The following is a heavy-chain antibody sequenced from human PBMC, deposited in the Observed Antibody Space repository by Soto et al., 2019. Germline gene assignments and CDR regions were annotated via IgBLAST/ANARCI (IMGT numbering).Heavy chain of an antibody. D-gene: IGHD3-10*01. J-gene: IGHJ5*02. Sequence: SETLSLTCTVSGGSISSSSYYWGWIRQPPGKGLEWIGSIYYSGSTYYNPSLKSRVTISVDTSKNQFSLKLSSVTAADTAVYYCARGATMVRGSQWFDPWGQGPLVT. CDR2: IYYSGST. CDR1: GGSISSSSYY. V-gene: IGHV4-39*01. CDR3: ARGATMVRGSQWFDP.